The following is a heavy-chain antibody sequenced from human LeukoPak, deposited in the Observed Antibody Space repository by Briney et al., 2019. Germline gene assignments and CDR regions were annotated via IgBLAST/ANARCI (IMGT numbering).Heavy chain of an antibody. CDR1: GFTFSSYG. CDR3: ASQFTMVRGVIDDY. CDR2: ISSSSSYI. J-gene: IGHJ4*02. V-gene: IGHV3-21*01. D-gene: IGHD3-10*01. Sequence: PGGSLRLSCAASGFTFSSYGMSWVRQAPGKGLEWVSSISSSSSYIYYADSVKGRFTISRDNAKNSLYLQMNSLRAEDTAVYYCASQFTMVRGVIDDYWGQGTLVTVSS.